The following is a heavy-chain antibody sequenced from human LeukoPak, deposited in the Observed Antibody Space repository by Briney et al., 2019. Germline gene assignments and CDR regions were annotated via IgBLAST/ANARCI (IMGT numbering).Heavy chain of an antibody. CDR2: INHSGST. Sequence: PSETLSLTCAVYGGSFSGYYWSWIRQPPGKGLEWIGEINHSGSTNYNPSLKSRVTISVDTSKNQFSRKLSSVTAADTAVYYCARTGYCSSTSCYLGAFDIWGQGTMVTVSS. CDR1: GGSFSGYY. V-gene: IGHV4-34*01. J-gene: IGHJ3*02. D-gene: IGHD2-2*01. CDR3: ARTGYCSSTSCYLGAFDI.